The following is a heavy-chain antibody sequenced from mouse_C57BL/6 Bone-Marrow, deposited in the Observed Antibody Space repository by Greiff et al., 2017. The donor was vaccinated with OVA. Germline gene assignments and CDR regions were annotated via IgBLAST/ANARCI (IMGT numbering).Heavy chain of an antibody. CDR2: ISGGGGNT. Sequence: DVMLVESGGGLVKPGGSLKLSCAASGFTFSSYTMSWVRQTPEKRLEWVATISGGGGNTYYPDSVKGRFTISRDNAKNTLYLQMSSLRSEDTALYYCARHGTTWYFDVWGTGTTVTVSS. CDR3: ARHGTTWYFDV. D-gene: IGHD1-1*01. V-gene: IGHV5-9*01. J-gene: IGHJ1*03. CDR1: GFTFSSYT.